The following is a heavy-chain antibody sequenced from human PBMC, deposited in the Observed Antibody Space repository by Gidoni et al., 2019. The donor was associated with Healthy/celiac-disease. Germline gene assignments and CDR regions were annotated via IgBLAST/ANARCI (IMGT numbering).Heavy chain of an antibody. CDR3: ARDLAVATPRGYYYYYGMDV. V-gene: IGHV1-3*01. CDR2: INAGNGNT. D-gene: IGHD5-12*01. J-gene: IGHJ6*02. Sequence: QVQLVQSGAEVKKPGASVKVSCKASGYTFTSYAMHWVRQAPGQRLEWMGWINAGNGNTKYSQKFQGRVTITRDTSASTAYMELSSLRSEDTAVYYCARDLAVATPRGYYYYYGMDVWGQGTTVTVSS. CDR1: GYTFTSYA.